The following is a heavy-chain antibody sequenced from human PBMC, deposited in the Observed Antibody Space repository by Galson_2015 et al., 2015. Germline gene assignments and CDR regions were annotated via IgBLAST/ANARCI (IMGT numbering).Heavy chain of an antibody. J-gene: IGHJ3*02. Sequence: SLRLSCAASGFTFSSYGMHWVRQAPGKGLEWVAVIWYDGSNKYYADSVKGRFTISRDNSKNTLYLQMNSLRAEDTAVYYCARDSGYSSSSGPLPDAFDIWGQGTMVTVSS. CDR2: IWYDGSNK. CDR1: GFTFSSYG. V-gene: IGHV3-33*01. CDR3: ARDSGYSSSSGPLPDAFDI. D-gene: IGHD6-6*01.